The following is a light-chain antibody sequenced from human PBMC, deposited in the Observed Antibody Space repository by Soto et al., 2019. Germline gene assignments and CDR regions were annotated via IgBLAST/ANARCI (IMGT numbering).Light chain of an antibody. CDR2: GAS. Sequence: IVLTQFSVTLSLSPGGRATLSCRASQSVTNNYLAWYHQRPGQPPNLLIFGASNRATGIPDRFSGSGSGTDFTLTISRLEPEDFAVYYCQQYGSSIQTFGQGTKVDIK. CDR3: QQYGSSIQT. J-gene: IGKJ1*01. CDR1: QSVTNNY. V-gene: IGKV3-20*01.